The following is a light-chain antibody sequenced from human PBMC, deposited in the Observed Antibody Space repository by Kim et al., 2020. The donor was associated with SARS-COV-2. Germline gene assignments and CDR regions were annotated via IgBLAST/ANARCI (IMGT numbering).Light chain of an antibody. CDR3: QQYGSSRRT. V-gene: IGKV3-20*01. CDR1: QSVGSSY. CDR2: GAS. Sequence: SPGESGNHSRRASQSVGSSYLAWYPQNPGQAPRLHIYGASSRATGIPDRFRGSGSGTDFPLTISRLEPEDFAVYYCQQYGSSRRTFGQGTKVDIK. J-gene: IGKJ1*01.